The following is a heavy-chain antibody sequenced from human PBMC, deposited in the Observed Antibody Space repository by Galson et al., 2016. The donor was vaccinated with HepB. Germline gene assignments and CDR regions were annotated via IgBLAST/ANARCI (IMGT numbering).Heavy chain of an antibody. CDR1: GGSISSSHYY. Sequence: ETLSLTCTVSGGSISSSHYYCGWIRQPPGKGLEWIGNVYYSGSTSYNPSLKSRVTISVDTSKNQFSLKLTSVTAADTAVYYCATYLGGIVRASDYWGQGTLVTVAS. V-gene: IGHV4-39*01. CDR3: ATYLGGIVRASDY. D-gene: IGHD1-26*01. CDR2: VYYSGST. J-gene: IGHJ4*02.